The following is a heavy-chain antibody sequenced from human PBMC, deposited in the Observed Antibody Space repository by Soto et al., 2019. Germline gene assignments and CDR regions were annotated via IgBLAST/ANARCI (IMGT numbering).Heavy chain of an antibody. CDR3: ARLYCSSTSCYTGGYYYYYGMDV. Sequence: ASVKVSCKASGYTFTGYYMHWVRQAPGQGLEWMGWINPNSGGTNYAQKVQGRVTMTRDTSISTAYMELSRLRSDDTAVYYCARLYCSSTSCYTGGYYYYYGMDVWGQGTTVTVSS. J-gene: IGHJ6*02. CDR1: GYTFTGYY. D-gene: IGHD2-2*02. V-gene: IGHV1-2*02. CDR2: INPNSGGT.